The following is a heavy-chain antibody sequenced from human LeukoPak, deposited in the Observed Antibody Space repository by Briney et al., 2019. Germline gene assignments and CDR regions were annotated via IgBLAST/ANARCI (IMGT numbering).Heavy chain of an antibody. CDR2: IYYSGST. Sequence: SETLSLTCTVSGGSISSSSYYWGWIRQPPGKGLEWIGSIYYSGSTYYNPSLKSRVTISVDTSKNQFSLKLSSVTAADTAVYYCARHSLLAVALDCWGQGTLVTVSS. D-gene: IGHD6-19*01. CDR1: GGSISSSSYY. V-gene: IGHV4-39*01. J-gene: IGHJ4*02. CDR3: ARHSLLAVALDC.